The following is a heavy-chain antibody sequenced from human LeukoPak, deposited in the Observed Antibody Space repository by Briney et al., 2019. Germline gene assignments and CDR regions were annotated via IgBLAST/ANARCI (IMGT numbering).Heavy chain of an antibody. CDR2: INHSGST. CDR1: GGSFSGYY. Sequence: PSEPLSLTCAVYGGSFSGYYWSWIRQPPGRGLEWIGEINHSGSTNYNPSLKSRDTISVDTSKNQFSLKLSSVTAADTAVYYCARGLIGGDWPLDYFDYWGQGTLVTVSS. D-gene: IGHD2-21*02. CDR3: ARGLIGGDWPLDYFDY. V-gene: IGHV4-34*01. J-gene: IGHJ4*02.